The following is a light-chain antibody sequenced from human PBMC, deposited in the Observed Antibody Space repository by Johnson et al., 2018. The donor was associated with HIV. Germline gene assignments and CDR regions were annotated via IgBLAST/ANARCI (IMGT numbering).Light chain of an antibody. Sequence: QSVLTQSPSVSAAPGQKVTISCSGSSSNIGNNYVSWYQHLPGTAHKLLIYENTKRPSGVPDRFSGSKSGSAATLGITGLQPGDEAYYYGATLDRSLSAGGVFGTGTKVTVL. CDR1: SSNIGNNY. CDR2: ENT. J-gene: IGLJ1*01. CDR3: ATLDRSLSAGGV. V-gene: IGLV1-51*02.